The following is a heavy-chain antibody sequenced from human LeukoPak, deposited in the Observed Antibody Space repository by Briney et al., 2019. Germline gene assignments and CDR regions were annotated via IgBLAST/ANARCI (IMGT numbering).Heavy chain of an antibody. J-gene: IGHJ3*02. D-gene: IGHD1-7*01. V-gene: IGHV1-46*01. CDR3: ARDYELPDAFDI. CDR1: GYTFTSYY. CDR2: INPSGGST. Sequence: ASVKVSCKASGYTFTSYYMHWVRQAPGQGLEWMGIINPSGGSTSYAQKFQGRVTMTRDTSTSTAYMELRSLRSDDTAVYYCARDYELPDAFDIWGQGTMVTVSS.